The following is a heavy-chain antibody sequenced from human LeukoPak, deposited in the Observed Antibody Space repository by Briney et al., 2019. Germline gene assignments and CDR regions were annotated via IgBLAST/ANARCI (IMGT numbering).Heavy chain of an antibody. CDR2: ISWNSGSI. Sequence: GGSLRLSCAASGFTFDDYAMHWVRQAPGKGLEWVSGISWNSGSIGYADSVKGRFTISRDNAKNSLYLQMNSLRAEDTAVYYCASEQLGHDAFDMWGQGTRVTVSS. V-gene: IGHV3-9*01. J-gene: IGHJ3*02. CDR1: GFTFDDYA. D-gene: IGHD1-1*01. CDR3: ASEQLGHDAFDM.